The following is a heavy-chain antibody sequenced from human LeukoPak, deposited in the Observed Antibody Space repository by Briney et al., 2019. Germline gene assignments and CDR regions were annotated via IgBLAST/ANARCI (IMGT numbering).Heavy chain of an antibody. CDR1: GFIFSSYG. CDR2: IWYDGSNK. Sequence: SGRSLRLSCAASGFIFSSYGMHWVRQAPGKGLEWVAVIWYDGSNKYYADSVKGRFTISSDNSKNTLYVQMNSLRVEDTAVYYCARDREMYYYYGMDVWGQGTTVTVSS. J-gene: IGHJ6*02. V-gene: IGHV3-33*01. D-gene: IGHD5-24*01. CDR3: ARDREMYYYYGMDV.